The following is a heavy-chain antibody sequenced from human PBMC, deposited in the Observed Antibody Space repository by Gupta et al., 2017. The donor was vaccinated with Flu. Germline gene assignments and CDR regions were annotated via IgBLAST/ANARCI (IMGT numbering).Heavy chain of an antibody. CDR3: VKDSLSSSWSLFDY. CDR1: A. CDR2: ISWNSGSV. Sequence: AMHWVRLAPGKGLEWVSGISWNSGSVGYADSVKGRFTRSRDNAKKSLYLQMDSLRTEDTAFYYCVKDSLSSSWSLFDYWGQGTLVTVSS. J-gene: IGHJ4*02. V-gene: IGHV3-9*01. D-gene: IGHD6-13*01.